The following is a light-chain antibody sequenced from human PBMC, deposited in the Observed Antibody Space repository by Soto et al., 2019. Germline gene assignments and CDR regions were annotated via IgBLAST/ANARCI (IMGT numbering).Light chain of an antibody. CDR1: QSVSSSY. J-gene: IGKJ2*01. CDR3: QQYGSSPPMYT. Sequence: EIVLTQSPATLSLSPGERATLSCGASQSVSSSYLAWYQQKPGLAPRLLIYDASSRATGIPVRFSGSGSGTDFTLTIIRLEPEDFALYYCQQYGSSPPMYTFGQGTKLEIK. CDR2: DAS. V-gene: IGKV3D-20*01.